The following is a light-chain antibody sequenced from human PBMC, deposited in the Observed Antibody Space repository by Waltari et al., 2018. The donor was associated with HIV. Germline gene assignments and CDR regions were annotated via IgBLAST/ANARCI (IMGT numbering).Light chain of an antibody. V-gene: IGKV3-20*01. CDR2: GAS. CDR3: QQYGGLPYT. CDR1: QSVPYSY. J-gene: IGKJ2*01. Sequence: EIVLTQSQGTLSLSPGERVTLSCWASQSVPYSYLAWYQQRPGQPPRLLIEGASSRATGIPDFTLTISRLEPEDFAVYYCQQYGGLPYTFGQGTKLEI.